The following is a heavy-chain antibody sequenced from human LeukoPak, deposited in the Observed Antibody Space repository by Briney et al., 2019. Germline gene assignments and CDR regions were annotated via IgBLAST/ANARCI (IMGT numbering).Heavy chain of an antibody. D-gene: IGHD3-10*01. CDR2: ISSSSHYI. CDR1: GFTFSSYS. J-gene: IGHJ6*02. Sequence: GGSLRLSCAASGFTFSSYSMNWVRQAPGKGLEWGSSISSSSHYINYADSVKGRFTISRDDAKNSLYLQMNSLRAEDTAVYYCARDRPFGEFEDYYYGMDVWGQGTTVTVSS. CDR3: ARDRPFGEFEDYYYGMDV. V-gene: IGHV3-21*01.